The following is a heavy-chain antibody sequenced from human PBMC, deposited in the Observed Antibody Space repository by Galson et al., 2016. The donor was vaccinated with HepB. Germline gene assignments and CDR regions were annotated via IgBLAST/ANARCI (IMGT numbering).Heavy chain of an antibody. Sequence: SLRLSCAATGFPFSAYWMQWVRQVPGKGLVWVSRLTTDGIIGYADSVMGRFTISRDNAKNTLYLHMGSLRAEDTAVYYCARENHYVLDVWGQGTTVTVSS. CDR2: LTTDGIIG. D-gene: IGHD1-14*01. V-gene: IGHV3-74*01. J-gene: IGHJ6*02. CDR1: GFPFSAYW. CDR3: ARENHYVLDV.